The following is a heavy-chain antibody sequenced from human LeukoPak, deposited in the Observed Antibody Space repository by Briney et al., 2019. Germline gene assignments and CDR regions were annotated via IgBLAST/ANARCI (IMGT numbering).Heavy chain of an antibody. V-gene: IGHV3-23*01. CDR3: AKTWCTNCYFFGY. CDR1: GFTFSSYV. CDR2: ISGSGSAT. D-gene: IGHD2-2*01. J-gene: IGHJ4*02. Sequence: PGGSLRLSCAASGFTFSSYVMSWVRQAPGKGLEWVSAISGSGSATSYADSVKGRFTISRDNSKNTLYLQMNNLRDEDTAVYYCAKTWCTNCYFFGYWGQGTLVTVSS.